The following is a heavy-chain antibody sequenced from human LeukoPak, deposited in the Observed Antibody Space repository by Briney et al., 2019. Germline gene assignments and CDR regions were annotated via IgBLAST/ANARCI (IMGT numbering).Heavy chain of an antibody. CDR1: AFTFNDFA. Sequence: GGSLRLSCAASAFTFNDFAMTWVRQAPGKGLEWVSTIADAGTYYADSVKGRFIISRDNPKNMLYLQLNSLRADDTAMHYCARNLGPFDVRGHGTMVTVSS. V-gene: IGHV3-23*01. CDR2: IADAGT. D-gene: IGHD3-16*01. J-gene: IGHJ3*01. CDR3: ARNLGPFDV.